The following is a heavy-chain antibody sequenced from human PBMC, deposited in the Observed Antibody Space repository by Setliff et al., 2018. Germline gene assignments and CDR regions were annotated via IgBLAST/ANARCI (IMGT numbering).Heavy chain of an antibody. D-gene: IGHD6-13*01. CDR3: ARVGQQLVYYYYGMDV. Sequence: GESLKISCKGSGYSFTSYWIGWVRQMPGKGPEWMGIIYPGDSDTRYSPSFQGQVTISADKSISTAYLQWSSLKASDTAMYYCARVGQQLVYYYYGMDVWGQGTTVTVSS. CDR1: GYSFTSYW. CDR2: IYPGDSDT. J-gene: IGHJ6*02. V-gene: IGHV5-51*01.